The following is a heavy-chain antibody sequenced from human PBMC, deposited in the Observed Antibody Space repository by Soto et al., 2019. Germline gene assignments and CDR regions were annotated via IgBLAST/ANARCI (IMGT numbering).Heavy chain of an antibody. Sequence: GESLKISCKGSGYSFTSYWIGWVRQMPGKGLEWTGIIYPGDSDTRYSPSFQGQVTISADKSISTAYLQWSSLKASDTAMYYCASYNDYGDYGYAFDIWGQGTMVTVSS. CDR2: IYPGDSDT. J-gene: IGHJ3*02. D-gene: IGHD4-17*01. V-gene: IGHV5-51*01. CDR3: ASYNDYGDYGYAFDI. CDR1: GYSFTSYW.